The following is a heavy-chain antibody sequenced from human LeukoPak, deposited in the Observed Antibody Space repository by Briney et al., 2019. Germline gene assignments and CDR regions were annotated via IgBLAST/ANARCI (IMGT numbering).Heavy chain of an antibody. CDR2: IYYSGRT. Sequence: PSETLSLTCTVSGDSISSTSDYWGWIRQPPGKGLEWIGTIYYSGRTYYNPSLKSRVTIFVDTAKNQVSLKLSSVTAADTAVYYCARPSGSYRAEYFQHWGRGTLVTVSS. CDR3: ARPSGSYRAEYFQH. V-gene: IGHV4-39*01. CDR1: GDSISSTSDY. D-gene: IGHD1-26*01. J-gene: IGHJ1*01.